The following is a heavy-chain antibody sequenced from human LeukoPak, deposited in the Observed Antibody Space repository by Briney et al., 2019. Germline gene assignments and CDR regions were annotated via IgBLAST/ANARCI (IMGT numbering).Heavy chain of an antibody. CDR1: GYTFNNFW. V-gene: IGHV5-51*01. D-gene: IGHD5-18*01. J-gene: IGHJ6*03. Sequence: GESLKISCKGSGYTFNNFWIAWVRQMPGKGLEWMGIVYPGDSKTEYSPSFQGQVTISADKSISTAYLQWSSLQASDTAMYYCARRYSYGLPYMDVWGKGTKVIVSS. CDR2: VYPGDSKT. CDR3: ARRYSYGLPYMDV.